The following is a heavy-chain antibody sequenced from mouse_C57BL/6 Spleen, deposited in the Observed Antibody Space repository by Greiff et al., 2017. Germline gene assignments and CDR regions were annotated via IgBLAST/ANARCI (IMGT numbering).Heavy chain of an antibody. CDR1: GFTFTDYY. CDR2: IRNKANGYTT. CDR3: ASLLWPYYFDY. D-gene: IGHD2-10*01. V-gene: IGHV7-3*01. Sequence: EVHLVESGGGLVQPGGSLSLSCAASGFTFTDYYMSWVRQPPGKALEWLGFIRNKANGYTTEYSASVKGRFTISRDNSQSILYLQMNALRAEDSATYYCASLLWPYYFDYWGQGTTLTVSS. J-gene: IGHJ2*01.